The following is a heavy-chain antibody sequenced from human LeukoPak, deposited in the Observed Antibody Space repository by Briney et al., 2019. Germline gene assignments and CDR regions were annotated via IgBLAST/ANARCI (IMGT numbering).Heavy chain of an antibody. V-gene: IGHV1-18*01. Sequence: ASVKVSCKASGYTFTSYGINWVRQAPGQGLEWMGWISAYNGNTNYAQKLQGRVTMTTDTSTSTAYMELRSLRSDDTAVYYCARGRHYDSSGYDLHYYYYYGMDVWGQGTTVTVSS. CDR2: ISAYNGNT. J-gene: IGHJ6*02. CDR1: GYTFTSYG. CDR3: ARGRHYDSSGYDLHYYYYYGMDV. D-gene: IGHD3-22*01.